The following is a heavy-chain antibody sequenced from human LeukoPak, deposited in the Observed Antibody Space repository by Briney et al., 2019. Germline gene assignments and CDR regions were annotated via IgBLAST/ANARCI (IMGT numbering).Heavy chain of an antibody. V-gene: IGHV3-30*02. D-gene: IGHD3-10*02. Sequence: GGSLRLSCAASGFTFSNYGMHWVRQAPGKGLDWVAFIRSDGSTKYYADSVKGRFTISRDNAKNSLYLQMNSLRAEDTAVYYCAELGITMIGGVWGKGTTVTISS. CDR3: AELGITMIGGV. CDR2: IRSDGSTK. CDR1: GFTFSNYG. J-gene: IGHJ6*04.